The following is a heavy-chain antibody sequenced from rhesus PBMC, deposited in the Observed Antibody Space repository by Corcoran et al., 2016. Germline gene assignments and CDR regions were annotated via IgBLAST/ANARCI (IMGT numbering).Heavy chain of an antibody. CDR1: GNSFTDYD. CDR3: AREGISSATGGLDS. CDR2: IGPSSGNT. J-gene: IGHJ6*01. V-gene: IGHV1S2*01. D-gene: IGHD6-43*01. Sequence: QVQLVQPEAEEKKPGSSVKVSCKASGNSFTDYDINWGRQAPRQGLQWVGWIGPSSGNTKYAQKFQGRVTMTRDTSTNTAYMELSSLRSEDTAMYYCAREGISSATGGLDSWGQGVVVTVSS.